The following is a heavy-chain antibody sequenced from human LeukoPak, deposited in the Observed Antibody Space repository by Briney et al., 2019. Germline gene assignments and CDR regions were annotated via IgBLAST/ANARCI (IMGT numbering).Heavy chain of an antibody. CDR3: ARQTRYCSGGSCYSLYYYGMDV. CDR2: IYPGDSDT. Sequence: PGESLKISCKGSGYSFTSYWIGWVRQMPGKGLAWVGIIYPGDSDTRYSPSFQGQVTISADKSISTAYLQWSSLKASGTAMYYCARQTRYCSGGSCYSLYYYGMDVWGKGTTVTVSS. J-gene: IGHJ6*04. V-gene: IGHV5-51*01. D-gene: IGHD2-15*01. CDR1: GYSFTSYW.